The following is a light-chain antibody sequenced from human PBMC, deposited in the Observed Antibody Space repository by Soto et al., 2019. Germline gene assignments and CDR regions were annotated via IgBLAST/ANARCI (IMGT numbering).Light chain of an antibody. J-gene: IGKJ1*01. CDR3: QQYNSYFTWT. CDR1: QTITTW. V-gene: IGKV1-5*01. Sequence: DIQMTQSPSTLSASVGDRVTITCRASQTITTWLAWYQQKPGKAPKLLIYDASSLESGVPSRFSGSGSGTEFTLTISSLQPDEFATNYCQQYNSYFTWTFGPGTKVEIK. CDR2: DAS.